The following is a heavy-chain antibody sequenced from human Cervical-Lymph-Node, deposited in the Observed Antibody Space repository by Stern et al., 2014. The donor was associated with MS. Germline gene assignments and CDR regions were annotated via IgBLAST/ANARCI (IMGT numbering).Heavy chain of an antibody. CDR3: ALGGFGHYFEY. V-gene: IGHV1-69*01. Sequence: QMQLVQSGAEVQKPGSSVKVSCRASGGTFSSSDISWVRQAPGQGLEWMEGSIPIIVTANYAQMYQGRVTITADESTSTAYMELSSLRSEDTAIYYCALGGFGHYFEYWGQGTLVTVSS. J-gene: IGHJ4*02. D-gene: IGHD3-10*01. CDR2: SIPIIVTA. CDR1: GGTFSSSD.